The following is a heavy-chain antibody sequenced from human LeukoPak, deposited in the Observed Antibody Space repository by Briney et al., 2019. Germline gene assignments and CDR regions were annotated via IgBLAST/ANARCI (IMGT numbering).Heavy chain of an antibody. CDR1: GDSMNVNY. J-gene: IGHJ4*02. V-gene: IGHV4-59*08. CDR3: ARHPWRLGSRDYNFDY. Sequence: SETLSLTCIVSGDSMNVNYWSWMRQSPGKGLEWLGHIYYRGSTYYNPSLKSRVTLSIDTSENQFSLKLTSVTAADTAVYFCARHPWRLGSRDYNFDYWGQGILVTVSS. CDR2: IYYRGST. D-gene: IGHD3-16*01.